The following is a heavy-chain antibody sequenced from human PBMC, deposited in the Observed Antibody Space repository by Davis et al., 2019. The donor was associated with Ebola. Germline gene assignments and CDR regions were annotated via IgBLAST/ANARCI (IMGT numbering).Heavy chain of an antibody. Sequence: GESLKISCAASGFTFSSYWMHWVRQAPGKGLVWVSRINSDGSSTSYADSVKGRFTISRDNAKNTLYLQMNSLRAEDTAVYYCARARSGSYHDYWGQGTLVTVSS. D-gene: IGHD1-26*01. CDR3: ARARSGSYHDY. J-gene: IGHJ4*02. CDR1: GFTFSSYW. V-gene: IGHV3-74*01. CDR2: INSDGSST.